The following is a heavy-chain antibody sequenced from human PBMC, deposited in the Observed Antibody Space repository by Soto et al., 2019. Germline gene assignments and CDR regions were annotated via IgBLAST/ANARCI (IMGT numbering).Heavy chain of an antibody. CDR2: ISGSGDST. CDR1: GFTFSSYGMTFSSYA. V-gene: IGHV3-23*01. J-gene: IGHJ6*02. Sequence: GGSLRLSCAASGFTFSSYGMTFSSYAMSWVRQAPGKGLEWVSTISGSGDSTYYADSVKGRFTISRDNSKNTLYLQMNSLRAEDTAVYYCAKKYYGSGFNGMDVWGQGTTVTVSS. CDR3: AKKYYGSGFNGMDV. D-gene: IGHD3-10*01.